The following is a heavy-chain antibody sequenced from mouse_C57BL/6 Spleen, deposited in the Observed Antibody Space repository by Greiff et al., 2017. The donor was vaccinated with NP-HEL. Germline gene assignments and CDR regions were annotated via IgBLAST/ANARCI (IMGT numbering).Heavy chain of an antibody. CDR3: ARNGDYGSSYVGYFDV. CDR1: GFSLTSYG. J-gene: IGHJ1*03. V-gene: IGHV2-2*01. Sequence: VQLQQSGPGLVQPSQSLSITCTVSGFSLTSYGVHWVRQSPGKGLEWLGVIWSGGSTDYNAAFISRLSISKDNSKSQVFFKMNSLQADDTAIYYCARNGDYGSSYVGYFDVWGTGTTVTVSS. D-gene: IGHD1-1*01. CDR2: IWSGGST.